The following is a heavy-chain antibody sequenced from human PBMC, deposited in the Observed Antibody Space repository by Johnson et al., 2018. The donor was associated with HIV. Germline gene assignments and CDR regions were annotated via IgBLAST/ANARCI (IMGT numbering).Heavy chain of an antibody. J-gene: IGHJ3*02. Sequence: QMLLVESGGGVVQPGRSLRLSCAASGFTFSSYAMHWVRQAPGTGLDWVAVISDDGSNEYYADSVKGRFAISRDNSKNTLYLQMNSLRAEDTAVYYCVSREWELHAFDIWGQGTMVTVSS. CDR2: ISDDGSNE. D-gene: IGHD1-26*01. CDR1: GFTFSSYA. CDR3: VSREWELHAFDI. V-gene: IGHV3-30*09.